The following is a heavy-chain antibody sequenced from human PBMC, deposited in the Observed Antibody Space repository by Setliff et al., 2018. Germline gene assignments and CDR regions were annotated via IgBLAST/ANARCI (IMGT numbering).Heavy chain of an antibody. D-gene: IGHD3-22*01. J-gene: IGHJ5*02. CDR3: ARAHTWSLPNDNSGYPGWFDP. CDR2: IYTSWST. Sequence: PSETLSLTCTVSGDSISSRTYYWSWIRQPAGKGLEWIGHIYTSWSTIYNPSLKSRLTISLDTSKNQFSLNLSSVTAADTAVYYCARAHTWSLPNDNSGYPGWFDPWGQGILVTVSS. CDR1: GDSISSRTYY. V-gene: IGHV4-61*09.